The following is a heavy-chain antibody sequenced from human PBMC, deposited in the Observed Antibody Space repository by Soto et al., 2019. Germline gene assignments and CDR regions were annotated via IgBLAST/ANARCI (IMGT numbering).Heavy chain of an antibody. CDR1: GFTFSSYG. J-gene: IGHJ4*02. CDR3: GKEGTYHYDSSGHFDY. Sequence: QVQLVESGGGVVQPGRSLRLSCAASGFTFSSYGMHWVRQAPGQGLEWVAVISYDGSNTYYADSVKGRFTISRDNSKKTLYLQMNSLRAEDTAVYYCGKEGTYHYDSSGHFDYWGQGTLVTVSS. D-gene: IGHD3-22*01. CDR2: ISYDGSNT. V-gene: IGHV3-30*18.